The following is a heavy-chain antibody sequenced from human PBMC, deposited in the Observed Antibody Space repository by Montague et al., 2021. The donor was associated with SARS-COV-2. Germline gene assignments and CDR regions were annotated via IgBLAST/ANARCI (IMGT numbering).Heavy chain of an antibody. D-gene: IGHD2-21*02. CDR2: ISSSGGSI. CDR1: GFAFSSYE. CDR3: AREVAGCHGDCNDY. V-gene: IGHV3-48*03. J-gene: IGHJ4*02. Sequence: SLRLSCAASGFAFSSYEMNWVRQAPGKGLEWIAYISSSGGSIQYXXFMMGRFTISRDNARNSLYLQMNSLRAEDTAVYYCAREVAGCHGDCNDYWGQGTLVTVSS.